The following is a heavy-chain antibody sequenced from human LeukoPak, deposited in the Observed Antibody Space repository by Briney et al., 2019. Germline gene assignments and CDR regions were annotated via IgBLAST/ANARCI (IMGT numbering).Heavy chain of an antibody. D-gene: IGHD3-22*01. CDR2: IASDGSST. V-gene: IGHV3-74*01. CDR3: AKERFYDSSGYEVY. CDR1: GFTFSSYW. J-gene: IGHJ4*02. Sequence: QPGGSLRLSCAASGFTFSSYWMNWVRQAPGKGLVWVSRIASDGSSTTYADSVKGRFSISRDNAKNTLYLQMNSLRAEDTAVYYCAKERFYDSSGYEVYWGQGTLVTVSS.